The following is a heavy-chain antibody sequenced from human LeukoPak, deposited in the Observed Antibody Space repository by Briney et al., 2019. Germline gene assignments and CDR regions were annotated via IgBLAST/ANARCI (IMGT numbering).Heavy chain of an antibody. Sequence: GGSPRLSCAASGFTFSSYWMSWVRQAPGKGLEWVANIKQDGSEKYYVDSVKGRFTISRDNAKNSLYLQMNSLRAEDTAVYYCAREYCSSTSCPRGYYFDYWGQGPLVTVSS. D-gene: IGHD2-2*01. V-gene: IGHV3-7*03. CDR1: GFTFSSYW. CDR2: IKQDGSEK. CDR3: AREYCSSTSCPRGYYFDY. J-gene: IGHJ4*02.